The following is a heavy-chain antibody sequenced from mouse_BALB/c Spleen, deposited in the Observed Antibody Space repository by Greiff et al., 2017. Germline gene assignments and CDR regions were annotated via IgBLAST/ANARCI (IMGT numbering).Heavy chain of an antibody. CDR3: ARSSYGSSTSSYWYFDV. CDR2: INPGSGGT. Sequence: QVQLKESGAELVRPGTSVKVSCKASGYAFTNYLIEWVKQRPGQGLEWIGVINPGSGGTNYNEKFKGKATLTADKSSSTAYMQLSSLTSDDSAVYFCARSSYGSSTSSYWYFDVWGAGTTVTVSS. D-gene: IGHD1-1*01. CDR1: GYAFTNYL. V-gene: IGHV1-54*03. J-gene: IGHJ1*01.